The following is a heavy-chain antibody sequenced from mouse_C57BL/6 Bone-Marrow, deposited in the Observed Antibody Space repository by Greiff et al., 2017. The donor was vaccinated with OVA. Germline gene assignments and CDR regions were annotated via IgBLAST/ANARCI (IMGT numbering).Heavy chain of an antibody. CDR1: GYTFTDYN. CDR2: INPNNGGT. V-gene: IGHV1-18*01. Sequence: VQLQQSGPELVKPGASVKIPCKASGYTFTDYNMDWVKQSHGKSLEWIGDINPNNGGTIYNQKFKGKATLTVDKSSSTAYMELRSLTSEDTAVYYGAIYYYGLYWYLDVWGTGTTVTVSS. D-gene: IGHD1-1*01. CDR3: AIYYYGLYWYLDV. J-gene: IGHJ1*03.